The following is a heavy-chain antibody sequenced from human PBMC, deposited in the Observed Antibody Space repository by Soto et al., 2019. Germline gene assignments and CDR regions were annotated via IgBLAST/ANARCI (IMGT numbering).Heavy chain of an antibody. CDR3: ARVYDYALGYYYYGMDV. V-gene: IGHV1-2*02. CDR2: INPNSGGT. Sequence: ASVKVSCKASGYTFTSYYMHWVRQAPGQGLEWMGWINPNSGGTNYAQKFQGRVTMTRDTSISTAYMELSRLRSDDTAVYYCARVYDYALGYYYYGMDVWGQGTTVTVSS. CDR1: GYTFTSYY. J-gene: IGHJ6*02. D-gene: IGHD3-16*01.